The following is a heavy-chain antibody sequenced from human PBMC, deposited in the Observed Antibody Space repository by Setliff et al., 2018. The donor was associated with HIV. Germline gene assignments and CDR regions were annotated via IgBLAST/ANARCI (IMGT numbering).Heavy chain of an antibody. Sequence: PSETLSLTCTVSGGSISSYYWSWIRQPPGKGLEWIGYIYHSGRTNYNPSLKSRVTISLETSKNQFPLKLRSATAADTAVYYCAREGGYYDSSGYPVGWFDPWGQGTLVTVSS. D-gene: IGHD3-22*01. CDR1: GGSISSYY. V-gene: IGHV4-59*01. CDR3: AREGGYYDSSGYPVGWFDP. J-gene: IGHJ5*02. CDR2: IYHSGRT.